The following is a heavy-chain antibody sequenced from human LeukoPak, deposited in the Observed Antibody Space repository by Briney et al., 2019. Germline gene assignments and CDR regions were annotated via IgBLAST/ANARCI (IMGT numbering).Heavy chain of an antibody. Sequence: GGSLRLSCAASGFTFRTYWMTWVRQAPGKGLELAANINQDGSEKYYVGSVKGRFTISRDNAKNSLYLQMHSLRAEDTAVYYCARGAGYSSGWEHFDYWGQGTLVTVSS. D-gene: IGHD6-19*01. J-gene: IGHJ4*02. CDR3: ARGAGYSSGWEHFDY. CDR1: GFTFRTYW. CDR2: INQDGSEK. V-gene: IGHV3-7*01.